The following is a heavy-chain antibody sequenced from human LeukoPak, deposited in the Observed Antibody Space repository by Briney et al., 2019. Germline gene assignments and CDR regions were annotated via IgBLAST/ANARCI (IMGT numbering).Heavy chain of an antibody. Sequence: NPLETLSLTCTVSGGSISSYYWSWIRQPPGKGLEWIGCIYYSGSTNYNPSLKSRVTISVDTSKNQFSLKLSSVTAADTVVYYCAREGRQAGMDVWGQGTAVTVSS. J-gene: IGHJ6*02. CDR3: AREGRQAGMDV. V-gene: IGHV4-59*01. CDR1: GGSISSYY. CDR2: IYYSGST.